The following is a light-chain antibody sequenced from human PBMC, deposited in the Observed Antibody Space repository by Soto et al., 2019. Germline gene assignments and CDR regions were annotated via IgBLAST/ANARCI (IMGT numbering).Light chain of an antibody. V-gene: IGLV2-14*01. J-gene: IGLJ3*02. Sequence: QSALTQPASVSGSPGQSITISCSGTSSDVGAYNYVSWYQHLPGYAPKLMIYEVSNRPSGVSNRFSGSKSCNTASLTISGLQAEDEAYYYCSSYATRVVFGGGTKLTVL. CDR3: SSYATRVV. CDR2: EVS. CDR1: SSDVGAYNY.